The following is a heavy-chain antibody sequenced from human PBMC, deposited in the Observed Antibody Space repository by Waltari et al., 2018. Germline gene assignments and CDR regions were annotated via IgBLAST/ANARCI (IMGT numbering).Heavy chain of an antibody. CDR3: ARGFGYYYDSSGLIGIDY. CDR1: GFTFSSYS. V-gene: IGHV3-21*01. CDR2: ISSSSSYI. D-gene: IGHD3-22*01. J-gene: IGHJ4*02. Sequence: EVQLVESGGGLVKPGGSLRLYCAASGFTFSSYSMNWVRQAPGKGLEGVSSISSSSSYIYYADSVKGRFTISRDNAKNSLYLQMNSLRAEDTAVYYCARGFGYYYDSSGLIGIDYWGQGTLVTVSS.